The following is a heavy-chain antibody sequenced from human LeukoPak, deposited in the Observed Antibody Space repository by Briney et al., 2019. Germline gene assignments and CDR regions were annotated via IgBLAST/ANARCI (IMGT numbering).Heavy chain of an antibody. D-gene: IGHD3-22*01. CDR3: VQNYDSSGYPYYFDY. Sequence: GGSLRLSCAVSGFTFSRYAMSWVRQAPGKGLDWVSGISGSGGSTYYADSVKGRFTISRDNSEDTLYLQMNSLRAEDTAVYYCVQNYDSSGYPYYFDYWGQGTLVTVSS. CDR1: GFTFSRYA. V-gene: IGHV3-23*01. CDR2: ISGSGGST. J-gene: IGHJ4*02.